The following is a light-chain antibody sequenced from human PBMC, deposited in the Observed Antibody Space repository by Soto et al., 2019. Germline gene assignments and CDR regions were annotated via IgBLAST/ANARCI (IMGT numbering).Light chain of an antibody. CDR1: SSDIGAYDY. V-gene: IGLV2-14*01. Sequence: QSALTQPASLSGSPGQSITISCTGTSSDIGAYDYVSWFQQHPGKAPKLMISEVNNRPSGVSNRFSGSKSGNTAYLTISGLQVEDEAEYYCSSYTSSSTYVFGTGTKVT. J-gene: IGLJ1*01. CDR2: EVN. CDR3: SSYTSSSTYV.